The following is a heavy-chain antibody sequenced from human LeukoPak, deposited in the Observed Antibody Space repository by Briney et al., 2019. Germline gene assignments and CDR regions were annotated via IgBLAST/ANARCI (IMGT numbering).Heavy chain of an antibody. Sequence: PGGSLRLSCAASGFTFSSYGMHWVRQAPGKGLEWVAFIRYDGSNKYYADSVKGRFTISRDNSKNTLYLQMNSLRAEDTAVYYCAKVNAQVRGVIDPFDYWGQGTLVTVSS. J-gene: IGHJ4*02. CDR2: IRYDGSNK. D-gene: IGHD3-10*01. CDR3: AKVNAQVRGVIDPFDY. CDR1: GFTFSSYG. V-gene: IGHV3-30*02.